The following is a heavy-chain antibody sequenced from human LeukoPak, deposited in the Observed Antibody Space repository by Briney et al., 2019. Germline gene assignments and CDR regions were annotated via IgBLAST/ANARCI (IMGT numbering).Heavy chain of an antibody. CDR2: LNGDGRVT. Sequence: GGSLRLSCAASGFTFSKFWTYWVRQAPGKRPVWVSRLNGDGRVTNYADSVKGRFTISRDNSKNTLYLQMNSLRAEDTAVYYCANNEGSGWYGPLDYASNWGQGTLVTVSS. CDR1: GFTFSKFW. CDR3: ANNEGSGWYGPLDYASN. V-gene: IGHV3-74*01. D-gene: IGHD6-19*01. J-gene: IGHJ4*02.